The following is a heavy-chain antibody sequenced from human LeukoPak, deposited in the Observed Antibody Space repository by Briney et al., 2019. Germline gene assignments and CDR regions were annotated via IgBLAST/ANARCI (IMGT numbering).Heavy chain of an antibody. CDR3: ARYTTVTSFDY. D-gene: IGHD4-11*01. CDR1: GYTFTSYW. J-gene: IGHJ4*02. Sequence: GESLKISCKASGYTFTSYWIGWVRQMPGKGLEWMGIIYPGDSDTRYSPSFQGQVTISADKSISTAYLQWSSLKASDTAMYYCARYTTVTSFDYWGQGTLVTVSS. CDR2: IYPGDSDT. V-gene: IGHV5-51*01.